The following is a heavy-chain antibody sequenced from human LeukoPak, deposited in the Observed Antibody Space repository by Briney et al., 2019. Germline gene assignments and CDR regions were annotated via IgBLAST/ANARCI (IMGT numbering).Heavy chain of an antibody. CDR2: ICGSGGST. V-gene: IGHV3-23*01. CDR1: GFTFSSYA. J-gene: IGHJ4*02. CDR3: AKTEGLVVVTATSPSWYFDY. D-gene: IGHD2-21*02. Sequence: PGGSLRLSCAASGFTFSSYAMSWVRPAPGKGLEWGSAICGSGGSTYYADSVKGRFTISRDNSKNTLYLQMNSLRAEDTAVYYCAKTEGLVVVTATSPSWYFDYWGQGTLVTVSS.